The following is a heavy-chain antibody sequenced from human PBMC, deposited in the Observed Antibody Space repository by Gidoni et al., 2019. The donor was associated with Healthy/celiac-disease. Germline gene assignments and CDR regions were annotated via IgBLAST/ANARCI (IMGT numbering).Heavy chain of an antibody. CDR3: TTDLMLVGY. D-gene: IGHD3-22*01. V-gene: IGHV3-15*01. CDR1: GFPFSHAW. CDR2: IKSKTDGGTT. J-gene: IGHJ4*02. Sequence: EVQLVESGGGLVKPGGSVGLSCEASGFPFSHAWMSWVRQAPGKGLVWVGRIKSKTDGGTTDYAAPVKGRCTISRDDSKITLYRQMNSLKTEDTAVYYCTTDLMLVGYWGQGTLVTVSS.